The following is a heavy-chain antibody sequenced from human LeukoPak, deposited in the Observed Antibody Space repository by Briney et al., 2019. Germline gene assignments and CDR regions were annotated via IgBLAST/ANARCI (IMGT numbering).Heavy chain of an antibody. D-gene: IGHD4-17*01. Sequence: SGTLSLTCAVSGGSFSGYYRTWIRQPPGKGLEWIGEINHSGSANYNPSLKSRVTISLDTSKNQFSLKLSSVTAADTAVYYCARGQGTVTTHWGQGTLVTVSS. V-gene: IGHV4-34*01. CDR2: INHSGSA. CDR1: GGSFSGYY. J-gene: IGHJ4*02. CDR3: ARGQGTVTTH.